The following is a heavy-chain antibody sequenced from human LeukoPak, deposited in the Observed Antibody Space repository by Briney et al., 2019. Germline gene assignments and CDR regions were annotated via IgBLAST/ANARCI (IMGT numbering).Heavy chain of an antibody. D-gene: IGHD3-10*01. CDR3: VRDPYFGELSPYLYYYYMDV. V-gene: IGHV3-7*01. J-gene: IGHJ6*03. CDR2: IREDGNEK. Sequence: GGSLRLSCAATGFTFRKHWMSWVRQTVGKGLECVAKIREDGNEKHYVDSVKGRFTISRDNAKNSLFLQMNNLRVDDTAVYYCVRDPYFGELSPYLYYYYMDVWGKGTTVTISS. CDR1: GFTFRKHW.